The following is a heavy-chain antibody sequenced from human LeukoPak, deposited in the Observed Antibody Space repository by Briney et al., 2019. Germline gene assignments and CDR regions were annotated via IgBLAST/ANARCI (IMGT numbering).Heavy chain of an antibody. CDR2: ISYDGSNK. Sequence: PGRSLRLSCAASGFTFSSYGMHWVRQAPGKGLYWVAVISYDGSNKYYADSVKGRFTISRDNSKNTLYLQMNSLRAEDTAVYYCAKDRVVEGYYHYGMDVWGQGTTVTVSS. D-gene: IGHD2-15*01. CDR1: GFTFSSYG. V-gene: IGHV3-30*18. CDR3: AKDRVVEGYYHYGMDV. J-gene: IGHJ6*02.